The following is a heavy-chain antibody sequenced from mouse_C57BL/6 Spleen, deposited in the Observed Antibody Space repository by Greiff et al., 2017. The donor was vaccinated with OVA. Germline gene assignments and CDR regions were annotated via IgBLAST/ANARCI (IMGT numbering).Heavy chain of an antibody. V-gene: IGHV1-55*01. CDR1: GYTFTSYW. CDR3: TRDHYDSSYLCAD. CDR2: IYPGSGST. Sequence: QVQLQQPGAELVKPGASVKMSCKASGYTFTSYWITWVKQRPGQGLEWIGDIYPGSGSTNYNEKFKSKATLTVDTSSSTAYMQLSSLTSEDAAVYYCTRDHYDSSYLCADWGQGTLVTVSA. J-gene: IGHJ3*01. D-gene: IGHD1-1*01.